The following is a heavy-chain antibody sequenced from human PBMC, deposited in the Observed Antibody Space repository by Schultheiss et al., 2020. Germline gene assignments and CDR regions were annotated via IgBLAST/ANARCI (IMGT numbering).Heavy chain of an antibody. CDR1: GGSISGFY. CDR2: INHSGST. CDR3: ARSGLVIKGTIEY. D-gene: IGHD3/OR15-3a*01. Sequence: SETLTLTCTVSGGSISGFYWSWIRQPPGKGLEWIGEINHSGSTNYKPSLKSRVTISVDTSKNQFSLKLSSVTAADTAVYYCARSGLVIKGTIEYWGQGTLVIVSS. V-gene: IGHV4-34*01. J-gene: IGHJ4*02.